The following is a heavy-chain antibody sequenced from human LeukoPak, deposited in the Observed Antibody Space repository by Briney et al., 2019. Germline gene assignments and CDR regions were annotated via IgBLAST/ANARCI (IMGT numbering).Heavy chain of an antibody. D-gene: IGHD5-24*01. CDR3: ARGHGGMATIGAFDI. CDR1: GGSISSYY. J-gene: IGHJ3*02. CDR2: IYYSGST. V-gene: IGHV4-59*01. Sequence: SETLSLTCTVSGGSISSYYWSWIRQPPGKGLEWIGYIYYSGSTNYNPSLKSRVTISVDTSKNQFSLKLSSVTAADTAVYYCARGHGGMATIGAFDIWGQGTMVTVSS.